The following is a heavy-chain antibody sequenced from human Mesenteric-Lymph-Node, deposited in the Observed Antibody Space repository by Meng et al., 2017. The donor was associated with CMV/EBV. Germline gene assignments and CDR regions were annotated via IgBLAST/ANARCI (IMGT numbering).Heavy chain of an antibody. CDR2: IRDDGSEA. Sequence: GGSLRLSCAVSGGSISSNNWWSWVRQPPGKGLEWVGEIRDDGSEAYYVDSVKGRFTISRDNAKNSLYLQMNSLRADDTALYYCAITMARGIISFYHFGMDVWGQGTTVTVSS. V-gene: IGHV3-7*01. D-gene: IGHD3-10*01. CDR3: AITMARGIISFYHFGMDV. J-gene: IGHJ6*02. CDR1: GGSISSNNW.